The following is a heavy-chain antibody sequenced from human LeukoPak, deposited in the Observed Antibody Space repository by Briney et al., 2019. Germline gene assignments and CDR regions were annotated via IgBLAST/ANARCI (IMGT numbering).Heavy chain of an antibody. CDR3: ARDLTGMDV. CDR1: GFTFRNFV. Sequence: PGGSLRLSCAASGFTFRNFVMTWVRRAPGKGLEWVSVFYSGGGNTNYAKSVKGRFTISRDNSKNTLYLQMNSLRAEDTAVYYCARDLTGMDVWGQGTTVTVSS. CDR2: FYSGGGNT. J-gene: IGHJ6*02. V-gene: IGHV3-23*03.